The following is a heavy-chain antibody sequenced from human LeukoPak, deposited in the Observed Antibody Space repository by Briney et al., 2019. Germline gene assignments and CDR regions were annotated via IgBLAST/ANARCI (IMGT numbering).Heavy chain of an antibody. CDR2: INSDGSST. CDR1: GFTFSSYW. V-gene: IGHV3-74*01. J-gene: IGHJ4*02. D-gene: IGHD2-21*01. Sequence: PGGSLRLSCAASGFTFSSYWMHWVRQAPGKGLLWVSRINSDGSSTSYADSVKGRFTISRDNAKNTLYLQMNSLRAEDTAVYYCARELAPGYWGQGTLVTVSS. CDR3: ARELAPGY.